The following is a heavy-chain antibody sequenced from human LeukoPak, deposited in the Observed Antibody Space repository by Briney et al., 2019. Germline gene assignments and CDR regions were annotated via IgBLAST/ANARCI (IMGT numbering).Heavy chain of an antibody. CDR3: AKRGTVTTFGHCDY. D-gene: IGHD4-17*01. CDR1: GFTFSNYA. V-gene: IGHV3-23*01. J-gene: IGHJ4*02. CDR2: ISDSGGST. Sequence: PSGGSLRLSCAASGFTFSNYAMSWVRQAPGKGLEWVSTISDSGGSTYYADSVKGRFTISRDNSKNTLYLQMNSLRAEDTAVYYCAKRGTVTTFGHCDYWGQGTLVTVSS.